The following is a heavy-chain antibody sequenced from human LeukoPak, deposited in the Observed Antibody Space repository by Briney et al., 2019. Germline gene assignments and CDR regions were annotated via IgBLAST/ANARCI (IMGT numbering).Heavy chain of an antibody. Sequence: ASVQVSCKASGYTFTSYGISWVRQAPGQGLEWMGWISAYNGNTNYAQKLQGRVTMTTDKSTSTAYMELRSLRSDDTAVYYCARARWELRHFDYWGQGTLVTVSS. CDR3: ARARWELRHFDY. V-gene: IGHV1-18*01. CDR1: GYTFTSYG. J-gene: IGHJ4*02. D-gene: IGHD1-26*01. CDR2: ISAYNGNT.